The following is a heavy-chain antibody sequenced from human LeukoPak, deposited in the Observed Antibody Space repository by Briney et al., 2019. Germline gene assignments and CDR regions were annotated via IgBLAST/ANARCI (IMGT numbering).Heavy chain of an antibody. D-gene: IGHD3-22*01. Sequence: ASVKVFCKASGYTFTSYDINWVRQATGQRLEWMGWMNPHSANTAYAQKFQGRVTMTRNTSISTAYMELSSLRSEDTAVYYCARVYDSSNYSPQWGQGTLVTVSS. J-gene: IGHJ4*02. CDR3: ARVYDSSNYSPQ. CDR1: GYTFTSYD. V-gene: IGHV1-8*02. CDR2: MNPHSANT.